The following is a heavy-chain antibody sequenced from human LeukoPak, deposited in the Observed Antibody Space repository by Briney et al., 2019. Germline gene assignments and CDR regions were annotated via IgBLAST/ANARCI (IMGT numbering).Heavy chain of an antibody. CDR1: GGSISRYY. CDR2: IYHTGST. V-gene: IGHV4-59*01. CDR3: ARRGRNSSGWQDYL. D-gene: IGHD6-25*01. J-gene: IGHJ4*02. Sequence: PSETLSLTRTVSGGSISRYYWSWIRQPPGKGLEWIANIYHTGSTNYNPSLCSRVTISIDTAKNQFSLKLTSVTAADTAVYYCARRGRNSSGWQDYLWGQGTLVTVSS.